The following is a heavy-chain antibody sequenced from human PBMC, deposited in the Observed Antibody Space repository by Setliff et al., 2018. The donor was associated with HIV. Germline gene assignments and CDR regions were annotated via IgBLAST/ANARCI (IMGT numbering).Heavy chain of an antibody. CDR2: VYFSGTT. D-gene: IGHD1-1*01. CDR3: ARDLGRPRGYFDR. Sequence: SETLSLTCTVSGDSIDSATYYWNWIRQPPGKGLEWIGSVYFSGTTYYNPSLKSRVTISVDTSTNRFSLRLTSVTAADTAVYFCARDLGRPRGYFDRWGQEALVTVSS. V-gene: IGHV4-39*02. CDR1: GDSIDSATYY. J-gene: IGHJ4*02.